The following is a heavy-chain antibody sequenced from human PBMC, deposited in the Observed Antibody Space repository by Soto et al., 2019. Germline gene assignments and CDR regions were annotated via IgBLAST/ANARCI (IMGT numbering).Heavy chain of an antibody. V-gene: IGHV3-30*18. CDR1: GFTFSNYG. CDR3: AKAATDKVGHHFDY. J-gene: IGHJ4*02. Sequence: QVQLVESGGGVVQPGRSLRLSCAASGFTFSNYGMQWVRQAPGKGLEWVAVISYDGRVQYYADSVKGRFTISRDNSKNTLYLQMNSLGAEDTAIFYCAKAATDKVGHHFDYWGQGTLGTVSS. CDR2: ISYDGRVQ. D-gene: IGHD6-13*01.